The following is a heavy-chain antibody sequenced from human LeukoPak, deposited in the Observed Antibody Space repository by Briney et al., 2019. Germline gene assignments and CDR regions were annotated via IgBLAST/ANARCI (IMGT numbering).Heavy chain of an antibody. CDR1: GFTFSSAC. D-gene: IGHD3-16*01. Sequence: GGSLRLSCAASGFTFSSACLSWVRQAPGKGLEWVGRVRTKSDGETVDYAAPVKGRFTISRDDSKNTLFLQMNSLKTEDTAVYYCATPALGRRLYYYDYWGQGTLVTVSP. CDR2: VRTKSDGETV. V-gene: IGHV3-15*07. J-gene: IGHJ4*02. CDR3: ATPALGRRLYYYDY.